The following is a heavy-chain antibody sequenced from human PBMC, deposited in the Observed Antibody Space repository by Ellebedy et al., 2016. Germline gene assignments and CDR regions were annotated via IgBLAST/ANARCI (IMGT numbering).Heavy chain of an antibody. J-gene: IGHJ3*02. CDR3: VRGMVSAFDI. CDR2: TYYRSKWYN. D-gene: IGHD3-10*01. Sequence: SETLSLTCGISGDSISNNGVAWNWIRQSPSRGLEWLGRTYYRSKWYNDYAVSVKSRITINPDTSKNQFSLHLNSVTPEDTAVYYCVRGMVSAFDIWGQGTMVTVSS. CDR1: GDSISNNGVA. V-gene: IGHV6-1*01.